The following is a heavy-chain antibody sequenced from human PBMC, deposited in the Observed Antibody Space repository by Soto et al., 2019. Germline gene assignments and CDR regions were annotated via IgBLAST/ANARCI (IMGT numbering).Heavy chain of an antibody. D-gene: IGHD3-3*01. Sequence: QVQLVQSGAEVRKPGSSVKVSCKASGGTFSNSAITWVRQAPGQGLEWVGGIIPIFGSTNYAQKFQGRVTITAEESTGTAYMERSSLTSEDTAVYYCARDGDLRSDFWSGPLGGGWFDPWGQGTLVTVSS. J-gene: IGHJ5*02. V-gene: IGHV1-69*12. CDR1: GGTFSNSA. CDR3: ARDGDLRSDFWSGPLGGGWFDP. CDR2: IIPIFGST.